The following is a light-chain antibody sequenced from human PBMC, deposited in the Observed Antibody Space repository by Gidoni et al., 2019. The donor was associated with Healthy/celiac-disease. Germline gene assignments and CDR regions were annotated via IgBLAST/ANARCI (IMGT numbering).Light chain of an antibody. Sequence: EIVLTQSPATLSLSPGERATLSCRASQSVSSYLAWYQKKPGQAPRLLIYDASNRATGLPARFSGSGSGTVFTLTISSLEPEDFAVYYCQQRSNWPGLTFGGGTKVEIK. CDR3: QQRSNWPGLT. J-gene: IGKJ4*01. CDR1: QSVSSY. CDR2: DAS. V-gene: IGKV3-11*01.